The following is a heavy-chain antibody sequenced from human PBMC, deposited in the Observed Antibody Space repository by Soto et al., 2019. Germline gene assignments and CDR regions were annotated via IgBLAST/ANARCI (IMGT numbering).Heavy chain of an antibody. Sequence: SETLSLTCTVSGGSCSPNYWSWIRQPPGKGLEWIGYIYYSGSTNYNPSLKSRVTISVDTSKNQFSLKLSSVTAADTAVYYCARGIEGWYQGRYYYGMDVWGQGTTVTVSS. CDR1: GGSCSPNY. CDR3: ARGIEGWYQGRYYYGMDV. D-gene: IGHD6-19*01. V-gene: IGHV4-59*01. J-gene: IGHJ6*02. CDR2: IYYSGST.